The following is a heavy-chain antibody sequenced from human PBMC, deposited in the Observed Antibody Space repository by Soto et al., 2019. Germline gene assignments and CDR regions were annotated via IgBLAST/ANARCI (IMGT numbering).Heavy chain of an antibody. J-gene: IGHJ5*02. CDR1: GGTFSSYA. CDR3: ARGYCSGGSCGWFDP. D-gene: IGHD2-15*01. Sequence: VKVSCKASGGTFSSYAISWVRQAPGQGLEWMGGIIPIFGTANYAQKFQGRVTITADESTSTAYMELSSLRPEDTAVYYCARGYCSGGSCGWFDPWGQGTLVTVSS. CDR2: IIPIFGTA. V-gene: IGHV1-69*13.